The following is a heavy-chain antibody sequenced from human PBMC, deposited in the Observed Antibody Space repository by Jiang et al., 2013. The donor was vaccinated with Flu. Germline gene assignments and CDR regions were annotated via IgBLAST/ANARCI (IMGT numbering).Heavy chain of an antibody. Sequence: VQLVESGPRLVKPSETLSLTCTVSGVSISYNYWSWIRQPPGKGLEWIGYISNSGSTNYNPSLKSRVTISVDTSKNQFSLKLSAVTAADTAVYYCARHEEGWFGESLPPHWFDPWARAPWSPSPQ. D-gene: IGHD3-10*01. CDR1: GVSISYNY. CDR2: ISNSGST. V-gene: IGHV4-59*08. J-gene: IGHJ5*02. CDR3: ARHEEGWFGESLPPHWFDP.